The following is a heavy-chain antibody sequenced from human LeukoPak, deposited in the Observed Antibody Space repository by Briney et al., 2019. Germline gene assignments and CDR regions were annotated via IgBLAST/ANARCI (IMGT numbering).Heavy chain of an antibody. D-gene: IGHD2-15*01. J-gene: IGHJ6*03. V-gene: IGHV4-34*01. CDR3: ARTIVVVVAAPTYYYYYYYMDV. CDR2: INHSGST. Sequence: SETLSLTCAVYGGSFSGYYWSWTRQPPGKGLEWIGEINHSGSTNYNPSLKSRVTISVDTSKNQFSLKLSSVTAADTAVYYCARTIVVVVAAPTYYYYYYYMDVWGKGTTVTISS. CDR1: GGSFSGYY.